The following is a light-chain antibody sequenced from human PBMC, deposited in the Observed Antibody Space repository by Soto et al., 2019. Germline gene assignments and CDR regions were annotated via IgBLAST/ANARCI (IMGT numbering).Light chain of an antibody. CDR2: EVS. V-gene: IGLV2-14*01. CDR1: SIDVGGYNY. J-gene: IGLJ1*01. CDR3: NSYTSKSTGV. Sequence: QSVLTQPASVSGSPGQSITISCTGTSIDVGGYNYVSWYQQHPGKAPKLIIYEVSNRPSGFSNRFSGSKSGNTASLTISGLQAEDEADYYCNSYTSKSTGVFGTGTKVTVL.